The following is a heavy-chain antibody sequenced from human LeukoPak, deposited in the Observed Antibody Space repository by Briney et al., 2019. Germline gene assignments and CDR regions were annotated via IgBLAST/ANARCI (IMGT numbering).Heavy chain of an antibody. J-gene: IGHJ4*02. CDR2: ISSSGNTK. CDR1: GFTFSRYT. V-gene: IGHV3-48*04. D-gene: IGHD3-10*01. CDR3: ARGGSYYYGSGSPIDY. Sequence: GGSLRLSCAAPGFTFSRYTMNWVRQAPGKGLEWVSYISSSGNTKYYVDSVRGRFTISRDNAKNSLYLQMNSLRAEDTAVYYCARGGSYYYGSGSPIDYWGQGTLVTVSS.